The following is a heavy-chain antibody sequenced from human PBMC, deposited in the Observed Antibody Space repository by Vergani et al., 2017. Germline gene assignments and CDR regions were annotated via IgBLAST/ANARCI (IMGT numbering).Heavy chain of an antibody. Sequence: QVQLVQSGAEVKKPGSSVKVSCKASVGTFSSYAISWVRQAPGQGLEWMGGIIPIFGTANYAQKFQGRVTITADESTSTAYMELSSLRSEDTAVYYCASLADCSGGSSYYYYYGMDVWGQGTTVTVSS. CDR1: VGTFSSYA. CDR3: ASLADCSGGSSYYYYYGMDV. J-gene: IGHJ6*02. V-gene: IGHV1-69*01. D-gene: IGHD2-15*01. CDR2: IIPIFGTA.